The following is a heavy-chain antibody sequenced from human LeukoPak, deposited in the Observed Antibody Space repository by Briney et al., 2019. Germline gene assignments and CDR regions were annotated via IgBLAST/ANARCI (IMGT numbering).Heavy chain of an antibody. CDR3: ATSSMVRELFDY. V-gene: IGHV1-24*01. J-gene: IGHJ4*02. Sequence: ASVKVSCKVSGYTLTELSMHWVRQAPGKGLEWMGGFDPEDGETIYAQKFQGRVTMTEDTSTDTAYMELSSLRSEDTAVYYCATSSMVRELFDYWGQGTLVTVSS. CDR2: FDPEDGET. CDR1: GYTLTELS. D-gene: IGHD3-10*01.